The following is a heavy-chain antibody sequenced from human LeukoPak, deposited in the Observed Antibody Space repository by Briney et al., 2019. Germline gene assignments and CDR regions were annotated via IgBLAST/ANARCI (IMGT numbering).Heavy chain of an antibody. CDR2: FDPEDGEV. J-gene: IGHJ4*02. CDR3: ARGLTKSYDWSGYYSL. D-gene: IGHD3-3*01. V-gene: IGHV1-24*01. Sequence: ASVKVSRKLSGYSLTESSMHWVRQAPGKGLEWMGGFDPEDGEVIHAQKFQGRVTMTEDTSTDTAYMELNSLRSEDTAVYYCARGLTKSYDWSGYYSLWGQGTLVTVSS. CDR1: GYSLTESS.